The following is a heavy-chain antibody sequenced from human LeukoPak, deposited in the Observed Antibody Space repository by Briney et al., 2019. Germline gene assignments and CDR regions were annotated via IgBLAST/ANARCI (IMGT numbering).Heavy chain of an antibody. CDR3: ARDLGGVDTGRGDY. Sequence: AASVKVSCKASGYTFTSYAINWVRQAPGQGLEWMGWISTNTGNPTYAQGFTGRFVFSLDTSVSTAFLQISSLKAEDTAVYYCARDLGGVDTGRGDYWGQGTLVTVSS. J-gene: IGHJ4*02. CDR1: GYTFTSYA. CDR2: ISTNTGNP. D-gene: IGHD5-18*01. V-gene: IGHV7-4-1*02.